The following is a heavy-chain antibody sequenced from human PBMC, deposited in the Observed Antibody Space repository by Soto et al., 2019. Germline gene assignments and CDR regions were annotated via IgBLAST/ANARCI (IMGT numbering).Heavy chain of an antibody. V-gene: IGHV1-69*13. Sequence: SVKVSCKASGGTFSSYAISWVRQAPGQGLEWMGGIIPIFGTANYAQKFQGRVTITADESTSTAYMELSSLRSEDTAVYYCAIPIPGDGYNRGGYYYYYYGMDVWGQGTTVTVSS. D-gene: IGHD3-10*01. CDR1: GGTFSSYA. CDR2: IIPIFGTA. J-gene: IGHJ6*02. CDR3: AIPIPGDGYNRGGYYYYYYGMDV.